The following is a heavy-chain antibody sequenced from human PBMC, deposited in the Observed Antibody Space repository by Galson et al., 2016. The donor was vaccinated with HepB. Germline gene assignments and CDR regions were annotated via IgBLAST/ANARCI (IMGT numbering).Heavy chain of an antibody. Sequence: SLRLSCAASGLTFSTYGMHWVRQAPGKGLEWLALISSDGSNTYHAASVKGRFTISRDNSKNTLYLQMYSLRADDTAVYFCAKDRWGNMDRGVVVISAFDYWGQGSLVTVSS. CDR1: GLTFSTYG. CDR2: ISSDGSNT. D-gene: IGHD3-10*01. CDR3: AKDRWGNMDRGVVVISAFDY. V-gene: IGHV3-30*18. J-gene: IGHJ4*02.